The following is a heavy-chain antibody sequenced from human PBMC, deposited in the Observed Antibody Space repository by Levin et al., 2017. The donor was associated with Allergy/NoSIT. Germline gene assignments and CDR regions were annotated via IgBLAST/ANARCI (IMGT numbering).Heavy chain of an antibody. V-gene: IGHV3-30*18. J-gene: IGHJ4*02. Sequence: LSLTCAASGFTFSSYGMHWVRQAPGKGLEWVAVISYDGSNKYYADSVKGRFTISRDNSKNTLYLQMNSLRAEDTAVYYCAKVRRCSSTSCHHEFDYWGQGTLVTVSS. CDR2: ISYDGSNK. D-gene: IGHD2-2*01. CDR1: GFTFSSYG. CDR3: AKVRRCSSTSCHHEFDY.